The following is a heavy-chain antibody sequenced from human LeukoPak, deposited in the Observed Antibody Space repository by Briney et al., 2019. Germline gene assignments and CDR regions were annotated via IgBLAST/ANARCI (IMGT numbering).Heavy chain of an antibody. V-gene: IGHV4-34*01. CDR3: ARIWPDL. J-gene: IGHJ2*01. D-gene: IGHD3-10*01. CDR2: INHSGYT. CDR1: GGSFSGYY. Sequence: PSETLSLTCAVYGGSFSGYYWSWIRQPPGKGLEWIGEINHSGYTNYNPSLKSRVTISVDTSKKQFSLRLNSVTAADTAVYYCARIWPDLWGRGTLVTVSS.